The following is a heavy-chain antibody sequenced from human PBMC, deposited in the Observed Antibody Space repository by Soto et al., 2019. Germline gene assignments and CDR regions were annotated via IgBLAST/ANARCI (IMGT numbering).Heavy chain of an antibody. CDR2: IWYDGSNK. Sequence: QVQLVESGGGVVQPGRSLRLSCAASGFTFSSYGMHWVRQAPGKGLEWVAVIWYDGSNKYYADSVKGRFTISRDNSKNXSYPQMNSLRAEDTAVYYCARADSYNWNDAGGWFDPWGQGTLVTVSS. V-gene: IGHV3-33*01. CDR3: ARADSYNWNDAGGWFDP. CDR1: GFTFSSYG. J-gene: IGHJ5*02. D-gene: IGHD1-20*01.